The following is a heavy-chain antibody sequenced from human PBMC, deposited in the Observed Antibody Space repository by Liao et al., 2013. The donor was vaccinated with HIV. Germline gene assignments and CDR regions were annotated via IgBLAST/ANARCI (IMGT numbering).Heavy chain of an antibody. CDR3: AGFTFGGPYAFDI. V-gene: IGHV4-30-4*08. J-gene: IGHJ3*02. CDR2: IYYSGST. D-gene: IGHD3-16*01. CDR1: GGSISSGDYY. Sequence: QVQLQESGPGLVKPSQTLSLTCTVSGGSISSGDYYWSWIRQPPGKGLEYIGYIYYSGSTYGNPSLKSRITISVDTSKNQFSLKLSSVTAADTAVYYCAGFTFGGPYAFDIWGQGTMVTVSS.